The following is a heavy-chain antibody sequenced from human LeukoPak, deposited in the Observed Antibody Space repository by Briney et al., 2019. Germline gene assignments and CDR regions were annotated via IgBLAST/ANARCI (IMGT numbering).Heavy chain of an antibody. Sequence: SETLSLTCAVYGGSFSGYYWSWIRQPPGKGLEWIGEINHSGSTNYNPSLKSRVTISVDTSKNQFSLKLSSVTAADTAVYYCARAGRLLPLHFDYWGQGTLVTVSS. V-gene: IGHV4-34*01. J-gene: IGHJ4*02. CDR3: ARAGRLLPLHFDY. CDR2: INHSGST. D-gene: IGHD3-22*01. CDR1: GGSFSGYY.